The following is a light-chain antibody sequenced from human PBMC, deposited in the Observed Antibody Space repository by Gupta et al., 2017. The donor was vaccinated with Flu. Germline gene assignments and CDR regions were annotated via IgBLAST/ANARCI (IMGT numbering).Light chain of an antibody. Sequence: QSVLTQPPSASGTPGQTVTISCSGSSSNIGINTVNWYQQLPGAAPKLVIFSNNQRPSRVPDRFSGSKSGTSASLAISGLQSEDEADYYCVTWDGSLDGAVFGGGTKLTVL. V-gene: IGLV1-44*01. CDR3: VTWDGSLDGAV. CDR1: SSNIGINT. CDR2: SNN. J-gene: IGLJ3*02.